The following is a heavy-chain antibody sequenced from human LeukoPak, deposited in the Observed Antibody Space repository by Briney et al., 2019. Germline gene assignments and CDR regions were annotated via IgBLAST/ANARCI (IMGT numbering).Heavy chain of an antibody. CDR3: ARGPRRIVVVTYYFDY. D-gene: IGHD2-21*02. V-gene: IGHV4-34*01. Sequence: PSETLSLTCAVYGGSFSGYYWSWIRQPPGKGLEWIGEINHSGSTNYNPSLKSRVTISVDTSKNQFSLKLSSVTAADTAVYYCARGPRRIVVVTYYFDYWGQGTLVTVSS. CDR1: GGSFSGYY. J-gene: IGHJ4*02. CDR2: INHSGST.